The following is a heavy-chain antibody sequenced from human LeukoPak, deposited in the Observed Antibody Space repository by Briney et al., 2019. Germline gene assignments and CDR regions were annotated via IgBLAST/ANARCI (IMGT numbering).Heavy chain of an antibody. CDR3: ARQTDFWSPLGY. Sequence: SVKVSCKASGGTFSSYAISWVRQAPGQGLEWMGGIIPIFGTANYAQKFQGRVTITTDESTSTAYMELSSLRSEDTAVYYCARQTDFWSPLGYWGQGTLVTVSS. V-gene: IGHV1-69*05. CDR1: GGTFSSYA. D-gene: IGHD3-3*01. CDR2: IIPIFGTA. J-gene: IGHJ4*02.